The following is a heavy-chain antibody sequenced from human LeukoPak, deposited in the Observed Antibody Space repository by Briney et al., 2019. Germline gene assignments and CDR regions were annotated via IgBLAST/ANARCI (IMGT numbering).Heavy chain of an antibody. J-gene: IGHJ4*02. Sequence: PGGSLRLSCAVSGFTFSTHSMNWVRQAPGKGLEWVASISGSSSSYIYYTDSVKGRFTISRDNAKNSLYLQMNSLRVEDTAVYYCASGPPIDYWGQGTLVTVSS. CDR3: ASGPPIDY. V-gene: IGHV3-21*01. CDR1: GFTFSTHS. CDR2: ISGSSSSYI.